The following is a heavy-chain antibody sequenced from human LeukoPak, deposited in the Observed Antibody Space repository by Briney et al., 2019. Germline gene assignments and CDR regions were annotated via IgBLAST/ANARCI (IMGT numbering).Heavy chain of an antibody. J-gene: IGHJ6*03. V-gene: IGHV3-48*03. CDR1: GFIFSSYE. CDR2: ISSSGSTI. D-gene: IGHD3-10*01. Sequence: GGSLRLSCAASGFIFSSYEMNWVRQAPGKGLEWVSYISSSGSTIFYADSVKGRFTISRDNAKNSLYLQMNSLRAEDTTVYYCARDPGGYMDVWGKGTTVTIS. CDR3: ARDPGGYMDV.